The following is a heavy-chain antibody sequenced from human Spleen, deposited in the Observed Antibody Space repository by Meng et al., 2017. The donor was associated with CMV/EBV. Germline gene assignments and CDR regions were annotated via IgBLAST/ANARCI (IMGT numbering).Heavy chain of an antibody. CDR3: ARTYKDIVVVPAAPFDY. V-gene: IGHV1-2*02. J-gene: IGHJ4*02. Sequence: ASVKVSCKASGYTFTGYYMHWVRQAPGQGLEWMGWINPNSGGTKHAQKFQGRVTMTRDTSISTAYMELSRLRSDDTAVYYCARTYKDIVVVPAAPFDYWGQGTLVTVSS. CDR1: GYTFTGYY. D-gene: IGHD2-2*01. CDR2: INPNSGGT.